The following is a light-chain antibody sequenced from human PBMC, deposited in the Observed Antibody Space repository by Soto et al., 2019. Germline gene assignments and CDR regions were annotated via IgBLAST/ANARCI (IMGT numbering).Light chain of an antibody. Sequence: DVPMTQSPSSLSASVGDRVTITCRASQDINSYLAWYQQKPGNAPKSLIYAASSLQTGLPSRFSGSESRTDFTLTINTLQPADSATYYCQQYNISPLTFGGGTKVEIK. V-gene: IGKV1D-16*01. CDR3: QQYNISPLT. CDR1: QDINSY. CDR2: AAS. J-gene: IGKJ4*01.